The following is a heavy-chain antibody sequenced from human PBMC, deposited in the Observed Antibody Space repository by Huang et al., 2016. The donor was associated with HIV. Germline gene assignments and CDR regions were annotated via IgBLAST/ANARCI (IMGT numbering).Heavy chain of an antibody. Sequence: EVKLLESGGGLVQPGGSLRLSCAASGFSFSSYTMTWVRQALGRGVEGVSAIRGSDNTTFYADSVKGRFTIARDNSKNTLYLQMKSLRVDDTAVYYCAKDRVAGTGHCFDPWGQGTLVTVSS. D-gene: IGHD6-19*01. CDR2: IRGSDNTT. CDR1: GFSFSSYT. CDR3: AKDRVAGTGHCFDP. V-gene: IGHV3-23*01. J-gene: IGHJ5*02.